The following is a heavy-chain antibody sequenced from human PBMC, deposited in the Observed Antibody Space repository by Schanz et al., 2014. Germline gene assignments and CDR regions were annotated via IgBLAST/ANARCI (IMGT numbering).Heavy chain of an antibody. CDR2: INSRSNFI. Sequence: VQLVESGGGLVQPGGSLRLSCTVSGFTVNNYAMNWVRQAPGRGLEWVSSINSRSNFIYYADSVKGRFTISRDNAKNSLYLQMNSLTAEDTAVYYCARGVRIDYWGQGTLVTVSS. J-gene: IGHJ4*02. D-gene: IGHD3-3*01. CDR3: ARGVRIDY. V-gene: IGHV3-21*01. CDR1: GFTVNNYA.